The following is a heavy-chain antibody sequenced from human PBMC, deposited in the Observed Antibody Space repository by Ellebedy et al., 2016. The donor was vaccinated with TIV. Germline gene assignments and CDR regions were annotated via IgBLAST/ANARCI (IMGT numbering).Heavy chain of an antibody. D-gene: IGHD2-2*01. V-gene: IGHV3-7*03. Sequence: GGSLRPSXAASGFTFSSYWMSWVRQAPGKGLEWVANIKQDGSEKYYVDSVKGRFTISRDNAKNSLYLKMDSLRAEDTAVYYCARTDIVVVPAALRSFHYYYYGMDVWGQGTTVTVSS. CDR2: IKQDGSEK. CDR1: GFTFSSYW. CDR3: ARTDIVVVPAALRSFHYYYYGMDV. J-gene: IGHJ6*02.